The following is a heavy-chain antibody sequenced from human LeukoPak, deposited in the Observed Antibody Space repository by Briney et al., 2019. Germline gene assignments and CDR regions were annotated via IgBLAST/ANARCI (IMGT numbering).Heavy chain of an antibody. CDR3: ASSRTARRGYGSGSYSDY. CDR1: GFTFGDYA. D-gene: IGHD3-10*01. CDR2: IYYSGST. V-gene: IGHV4-39*01. Sequence: PGGSLRLSCTASGFTFGDYAMSWFRQPPGKGLEWIGSIYYSGSTYYNPSLKSRVTISVDTSKNQFSLKLSSVTAADTAVYYCASSRTARRGYGSGSYSDYWGQGTLVTVSS. J-gene: IGHJ4*02.